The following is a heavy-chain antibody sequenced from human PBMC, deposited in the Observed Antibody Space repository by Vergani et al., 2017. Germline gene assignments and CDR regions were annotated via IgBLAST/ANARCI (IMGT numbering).Heavy chain of an antibody. J-gene: IGHJ6*03. CDR2: INHSGST. V-gene: IGHV4-34*01. CDR1: GGSFSGYY. Sequence: QVQLQQWGAGLLKPSETLSLTCAVYGGSFSGYYWSWIRQPPGKGLGWIGEINHSGSTNYNPSLKSRVTISVDTSKNQFSLKLSSVTAADTAVYYCARGPSLHYYYMDVWGKGTTVTVSS. CDR3: ARGPSLHYYYMDV.